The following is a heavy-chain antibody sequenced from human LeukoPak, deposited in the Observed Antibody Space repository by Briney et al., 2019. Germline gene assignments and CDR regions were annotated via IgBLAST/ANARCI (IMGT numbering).Heavy chain of an antibody. CDR2: INTNTGNP. Sequence: ASVKVSCKASGYTFSSYGMNWVRQAPGQGLEWMGGINTNTGNPTYAQGFTGRFVFSLDTSVSTAYLQIGSLKADDTAVYYCARRGGIFYYLNWYFDLWGRGTLVTVSS. J-gene: IGHJ2*01. D-gene: IGHD2-15*01. CDR1: GYTFSSYG. V-gene: IGHV7-4-1*01. CDR3: ARRGGIFYYLNWYFDL.